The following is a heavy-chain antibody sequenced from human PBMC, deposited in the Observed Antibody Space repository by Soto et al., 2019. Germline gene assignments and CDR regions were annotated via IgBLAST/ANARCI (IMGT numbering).Heavy chain of an antibody. Sequence: LSLPCAVSGGSISSGCYSWSWIRQPPGKGLEWIGYIYHSGSTYYNPSLKSRVTISVDRSKNQFSLKLRSVTAADTAVYYCARDPLTITYDSSGYYSDYWGQGTLVTVSS. CDR3: ARDPLTITYDSSGYYSDY. CDR1: GGSISSGCYS. V-gene: IGHV4-30-2*01. J-gene: IGHJ4*02. CDR2: IYHSGST. D-gene: IGHD3-22*01.